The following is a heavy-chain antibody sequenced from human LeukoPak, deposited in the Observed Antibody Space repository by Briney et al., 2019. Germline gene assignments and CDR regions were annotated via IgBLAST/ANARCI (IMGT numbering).Heavy chain of an antibody. CDR1: GGSISSGGYS. CDR3: ARLWSTDCSGGSCPHQPNY. D-gene: IGHD2-15*01. V-gene: IGHV4-30-2*03. CDR2: IYYSGST. Sequence: SETLSLTCAVSGGSISSGGYSWSWIRQPPGKGLEWIGSIYYSGSTYYNPSLKSRVTISADTSKNQLSLKLSSVTAADTAVYYCARLWSTDCSGGSCPHQPNYWGQGTLVTVSS. J-gene: IGHJ4*02.